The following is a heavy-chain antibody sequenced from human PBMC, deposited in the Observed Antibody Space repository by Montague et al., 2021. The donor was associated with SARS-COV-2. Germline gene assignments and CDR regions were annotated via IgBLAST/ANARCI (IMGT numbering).Heavy chain of an antibody. Sequence: CAISGDSVSSNSAAWNWIRQSPSRGLEWLGRTYYRSKWYNGYAVSVKSRITINPDTSKNQFSLQLNSVTPEDTAVYYCARGSSGYYTPRPFDYWCQGTLVTVSA. CDR1: GDSVSSNSAA. CDR3: ARGSSGYYTPRPFDY. V-gene: IGHV6-1*01. D-gene: IGHD3-22*01. CDR2: TYYRSKWYN. J-gene: IGHJ4*02.